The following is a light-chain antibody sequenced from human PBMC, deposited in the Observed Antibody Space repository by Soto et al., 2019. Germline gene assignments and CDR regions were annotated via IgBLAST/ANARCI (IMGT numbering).Light chain of an antibody. CDR3: CSYAGSS. V-gene: IGLV2-23*01. Sequence: QSALTQPASVSGSPGQSITISCTGTSSDVGSYNLVSWYQQHPGKAPKLIIYEGTKRPSGVSNRFSGSKSGSTASLTISGLQAEDEADYYCCSYAGSSFGGGTKLTVL. J-gene: IGLJ2*01. CDR2: EGT. CDR1: SSDVGSYNL.